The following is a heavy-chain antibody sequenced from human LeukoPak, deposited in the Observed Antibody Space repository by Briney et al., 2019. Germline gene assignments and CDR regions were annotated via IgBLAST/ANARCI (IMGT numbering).Heavy chain of an antibody. CDR2: INHSGST. V-gene: IGHV4-34*01. D-gene: IGHD1-26*01. J-gene: IGHJ5*02. CDR3: ARGSEGARRFDP. Sequence: SETLSLTCAVYGGSFSGYYWSWIRQPPGKGLEWIGEINHSGSTNYNPSLKRRVTISVDTSKNQFSLKLSSVTAADTAVYYCARGSEGARRFDPWGQGTLVTVSS. CDR1: GGSFSGYY.